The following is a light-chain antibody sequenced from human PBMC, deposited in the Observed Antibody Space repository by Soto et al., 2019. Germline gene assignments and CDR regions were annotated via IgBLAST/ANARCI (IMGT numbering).Light chain of an antibody. CDR2: DAS. CDR1: QSIGSY. CDR3: EKRSTWPPFS. V-gene: IGKV3-11*01. J-gene: IGKJ3*01. Sequence: IVLTQSPATLSLSLGERATLSCRASQSIGSYLAWYQHKLGQPPRLLIYDASNRATGIPVRFSGSGSGTDFTLTISSLEPEDFAVYHCEKRSTWPPFSFGPRNKVEIX.